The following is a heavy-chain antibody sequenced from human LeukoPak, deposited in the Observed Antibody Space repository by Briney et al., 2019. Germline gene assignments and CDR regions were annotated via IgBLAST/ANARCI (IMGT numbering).Heavy chain of an antibody. D-gene: IGHD6-19*01. CDR3: ALLAVASDFDY. V-gene: IGHV3-48*03. CDR1: GFPFSIYE. CDR2: IGSSGTAR. J-gene: IGHJ4*02. Sequence: GGSLRLSCAVSGFPFSIYEMNWVRQAPGKGLEWVSNIGSSGTARYYADSVKGRFSISRDNAKNSLYLQMNSLRVEDTGVYYCALLAVASDFDYWGQGALVTVSS.